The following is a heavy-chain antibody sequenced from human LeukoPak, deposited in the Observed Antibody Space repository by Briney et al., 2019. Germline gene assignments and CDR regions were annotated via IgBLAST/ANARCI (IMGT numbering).Heavy chain of an antibody. CDR1: GFTFDDYG. CDR3: AKDQNLGSGLEVWDY. J-gene: IGHJ4*02. D-gene: IGHD3-10*01. V-gene: IGHV3-20*04. CDR2: INWNGGST. Sequence: GGSLRLSCAASGFTFDDYGMSWVRQAPGKGLEWVSGINWNGGSTGYADSVKGRFTISRDNSKNSLYLQMNSLRAEDTAVYYCAKDQNLGSGLEVWDYWGQGTLVTVSS.